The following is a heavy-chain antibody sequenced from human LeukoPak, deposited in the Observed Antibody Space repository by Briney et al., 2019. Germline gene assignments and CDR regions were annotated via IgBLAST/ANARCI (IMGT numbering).Heavy chain of an antibody. Sequence: PGGSLRLSCAASGFTFEDYSMHWVRQALGQGLEWVSGISWNSGNIGYADSVKGRFTISRDNANNSLYLQMDSLRAEDTAFYYCGKASSGYYSAILHWGQGTLVTVSS. CDR2: ISWNSGNI. CDR1: GFTFEDYS. D-gene: IGHD3-22*01. CDR3: GKASSGYYSAILH. V-gene: IGHV3-9*01. J-gene: IGHJ4*02.